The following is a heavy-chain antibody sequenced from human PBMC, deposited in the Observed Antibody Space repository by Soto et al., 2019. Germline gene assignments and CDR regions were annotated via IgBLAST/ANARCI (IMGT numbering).Heavy chain of an antibody. D-gene: IGHD3-9*01. Sequence: GGSLRLSCAASGFTFSSYWMSWVRQAPGKGLEWVANIKQDGSEKYYVDSVKGRFTISRDNAKNSLYLQMNSLRAEDTAVYYCARKGYYDILTGYYPPPDAFDIWGQGTMVTVSS. CDR1: GFTFSSYW. CDR2: IKQDGSEK. J-gene: IGHJ3*02. V-gene: IGHV3-7*01. CDR3: ARKGYYDILTGYYPPPDAFDI.